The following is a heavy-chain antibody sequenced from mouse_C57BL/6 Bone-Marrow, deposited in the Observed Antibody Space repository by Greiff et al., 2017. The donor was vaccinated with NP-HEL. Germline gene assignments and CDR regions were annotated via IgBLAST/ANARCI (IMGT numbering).Heavy chain of an antibody. CDR1: GFSFNTYA. Sequence: EVKLVESGGGLVQPKGSLKLSCAASGFSFNTYAMNWVRQAPGKGLEWVARIRSKSNNYATYYADSLKDRFPISRDDSESMLYLQMNNLKTEDTAMYYGVRQGYDGYYLDYWGQGTTLTVSS. CDR3: VRQGYDGYYLDY. CDR2: IRSKSNNYAT. V-gene: IGHV10-1*01. J-gene: IGHJ2*01. D-gene: IGHD2-3*01.